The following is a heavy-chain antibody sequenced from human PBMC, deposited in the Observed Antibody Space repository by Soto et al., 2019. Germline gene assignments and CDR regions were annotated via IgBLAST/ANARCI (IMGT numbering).Heavy chain of an antibody. D-gene: IGHD6-13*01. CDR1: GGSITSRNYY. CDR3: ASLQVPGTFDH. V-gene: IGHV4-39*01. CDR2: IYYSGET. Sequence: PSETLSLTCTVSGGSITSRNYYWAWVRQPPGKGLEWIGNIYYSGETYYHSSFRSRLAVSVDTTKNQFSLKLRSLTAADTAMYYCASLQVPGTFDHWGQGTLVTVYS. J-gene: IGHJ4*02.